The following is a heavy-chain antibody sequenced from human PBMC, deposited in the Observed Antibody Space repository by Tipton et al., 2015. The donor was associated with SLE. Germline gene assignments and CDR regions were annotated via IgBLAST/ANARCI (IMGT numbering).Heavy chain of an antibody. Sequence: SLRLSCAASGFTFSSYGMHWVRQAPGKGLEWVAVISYDGSNKYYADSVKGRSTISRDNSKNTLYLQMNSLRAEDTAVYYCAKDGNDFPQYYFDYWGQGTLVTVSS. D-gene: IGHD3-3*01. J-gene: IGHJ4*02. CDR1: GFTFSSYG. CDR3: AKDGNDFPQYYFDY. CDR2: ISYDGSNK. V-gene: IGHV3-30*18.